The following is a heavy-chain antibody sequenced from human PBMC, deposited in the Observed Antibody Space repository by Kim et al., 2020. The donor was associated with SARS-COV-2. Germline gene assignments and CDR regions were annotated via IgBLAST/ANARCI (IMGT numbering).Heavy chain of an antibody. V-gene: IGHV3-30*04. CDR2: ISYDGSNK. D-gene: IGHD3-10*01. Sequence: GGSLRLSCAASGFTFSSYAMHWVRQAPGKGLEWVAVISYDGSNKYYADSVKGRFTISRDNSKNTLYLQMNSLRAEDTAVYYCARIQKIYASGSYYNAGRKSYYYYGMDVWGQGTTVTVSS. J-gene: IGHJ6*02. CDR3: ARIQKIYASGSYYNAGRKSYYYYGMDV. CDR1: GFTFSSYA.